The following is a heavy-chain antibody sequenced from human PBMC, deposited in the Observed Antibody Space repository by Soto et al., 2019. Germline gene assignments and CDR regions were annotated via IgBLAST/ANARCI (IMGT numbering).Heavy chain of an antibody. Sequence: GGSLRLPWSASGFTFSSYGMHWVRQAPGKGLERVAVISYDGSNKYYADSVKGRFTISRDNSKNTLYLQMNSLRAEDTAVYYCAKDLAADGYYYYGMDVWGQGTKVTVS. V-gene: IGHV3-30*18. CDR1: GFTFSSYG. D-gene: IGHD6-25*01. CDR3: AKDLAADGYYYYGMDV. J-gene: IGHJ6*02. CDR2: ISYDGSNK.